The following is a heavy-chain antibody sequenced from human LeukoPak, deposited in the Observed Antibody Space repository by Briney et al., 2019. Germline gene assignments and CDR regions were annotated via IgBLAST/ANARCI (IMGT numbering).Heavy chain of an antibody. V-gene: IGHV4-34*01. CDR3: ARGYCSGGSCYYDY. Sequence: SETLSLTCGVYGGSFSGYYWSWLRQPPGKGLEWIGEINPRGSTNYNPSLKSRVTLSADTSKNQFSLKLSSVTAADTAVYYCARGYCSGGSCYYDYWGQGTLVTVSS. D-gene: IGHD2-15*01. J-gene: IGHJ4*02. CDR2: INPRGST. CDR1: GGSFSGYY.